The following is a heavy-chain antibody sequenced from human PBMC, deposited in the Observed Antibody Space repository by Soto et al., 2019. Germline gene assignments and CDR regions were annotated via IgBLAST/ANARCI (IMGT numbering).Heavy chain of an antibody. J-gene: IGHJ4*02. Sequence: QVQLVQSGAEVKKPGDSVKVSCKASGDTFNTNDFNWVRQATGQGLEWMGWMNPASGNTGFAQKFQGRASLTMDTSTSIAYVELSSLTSEDTAMYYCTRGISDSWGQGTLVTVSS. CDR1: GDTFNTND. CDR3: TRGISDS. V-gene: IGHV1-8*01. D-gene: IGHD3-3*02. CDR2: MNPASGNT.